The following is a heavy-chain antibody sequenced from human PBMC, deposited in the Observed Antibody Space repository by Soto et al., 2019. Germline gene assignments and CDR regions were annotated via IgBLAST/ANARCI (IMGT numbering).Heavy chain of an antibody. J-gene: IGHJ3*02. CDR1: GGSISSTNYF. Sequence: QVQLQESGPGLVKPSQTLSLTCTVSGGSISSTNYFWSWIRQPPGKGLEWIAYIDYSGSAYSNPSLESRITISVDPSSNQFSLKLSSVTAADTAVYYCAREVIATADSDAFDIWGQGTMVTVSS. CDR3: AREVIATADSDAFDI. V-gene: IGHV4-30-4*01. D-gene: IGHD6-13*01. CDR2: IDYSGSA.